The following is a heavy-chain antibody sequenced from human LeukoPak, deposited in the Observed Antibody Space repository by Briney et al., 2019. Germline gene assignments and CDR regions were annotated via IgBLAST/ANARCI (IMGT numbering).Heavy chain of an antibody. CDR3: ARLGYGGSGSYSNYYFDC. CDR1: GFTFSSYA. V-gene: IGHV3-23*01. D-gene: IGHD1-26*01. J-gene: IGHJ4*02. Sequence: GGSLRLSCAASGFTFSSYAMSWVRQAPGKGLEWVSAISGSGGSTYYADSVKGRFTISRDNSKNTLYLQMNSLRAEDTAVYYCARLGYGGSGSYSNYYFDCWGQGTLVTVSS. CDR2: ISGSGGST.